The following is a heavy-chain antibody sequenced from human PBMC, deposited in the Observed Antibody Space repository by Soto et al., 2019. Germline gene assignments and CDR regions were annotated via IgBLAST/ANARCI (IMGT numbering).Heavy chain of an antibody. J-gene: IGHJ6*03. CDR2: ISGSGGTT. CDR3: AKGSSHYYYYYMDV. CDR1: GFTFSSYA. D-gene: IGHD2-15*01. Sequence: GGSLRLSCVVSGFTFSSYAMNWVRQAPGKGLEWVSAISGSGGTTYYADSVKGRFTISRDNSKNTLYLQMDSLRAEDMAVYYCAKGSSHYYYYYMDVWDKGTTVTVSS. V-gene: IGHV3-23*01.